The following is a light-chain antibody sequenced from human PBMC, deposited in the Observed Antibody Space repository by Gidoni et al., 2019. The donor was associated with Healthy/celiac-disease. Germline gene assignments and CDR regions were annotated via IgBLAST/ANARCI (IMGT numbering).Light chain of an antibody. Sequence: EIVLTQYPATLSLSPGARATLSCRASQSVSSYLAWYQQKPGQAPRLLIYDASNRATGIPARFSGSGSGTDFTLTISSLEPEDFAVYYCQQRSNWPPSFGGGTKVEIK. CDR3: QQRSNWPPS. CDR1: QSVSSY. V-gene: IGKV3-11*01. J-gene: IGKJ4*01. CDR2: DAS.